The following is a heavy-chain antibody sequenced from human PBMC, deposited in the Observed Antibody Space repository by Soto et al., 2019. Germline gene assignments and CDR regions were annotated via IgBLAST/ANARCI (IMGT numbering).Heavy chain of an antibody. CDR2: ISYDGNNK. V-gene: IGHV3-30*18. D-gene: IGHD6-19*01. J-gene: IGHJ5*02. Sequence: PGGSLILSCAASGFTFSSHGMHWVRQAPGKGLEWEAVISYDGNNKFYADSVKGRFTISRDNSKNTLYLQMNSLRAEDTAVYYCAKDDSVTGYNWFDPWGQGTLVTVSS. CDR3: AKDDSVTGYNWFDP. CDR1: GFTFSSHG.